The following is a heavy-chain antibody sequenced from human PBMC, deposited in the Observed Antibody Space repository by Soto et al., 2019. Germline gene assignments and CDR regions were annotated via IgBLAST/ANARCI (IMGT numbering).Heavy chain of an antibody. CDR3: ARSSSLGMDV. Sequence: GESLKISCNGFGYKFSSYCIALVRQMPGKGLEWMGIIYPGDSDTRFSPSFQGQVTISADKSISTAYLQWSSLKASDTAMYYCARSSSLGMDVWGQGTTVTVSS. CDR2: IYPGDSDT. J-gene: IGHJ6*02. D-gene: IGHD6-6*01. V-gene: IGHV5-51*01. CDR1: GYKFSSYC.